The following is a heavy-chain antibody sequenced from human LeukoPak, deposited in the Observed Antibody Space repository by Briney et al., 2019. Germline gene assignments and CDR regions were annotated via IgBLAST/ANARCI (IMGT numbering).Heavy chain of an antibody. CDR1: ADSLSSISAA. Sequence: SQTLSLTCALSADSLSSISAAWNWIRQSPSRGLEWLGRTYYRSKWYNDYAVSVKSRITINPDTSKNQFSLQLNSVTPEDTAVYYCARFYYDSSGHGAFDIWGQGTMVTVSS. V-gene: IGHV6-1*01. D-gene: IGHD3-22*01. CDR2: TYYRSKWYN. J-gene: IGHJ3*02. CDR3: ARFYYDSSGHGAFDI.